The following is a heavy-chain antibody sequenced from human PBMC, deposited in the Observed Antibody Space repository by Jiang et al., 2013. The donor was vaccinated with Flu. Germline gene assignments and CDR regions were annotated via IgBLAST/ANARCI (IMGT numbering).Heavy chain of an antibody. J-gene: IGHJ4*02. Sequence: LLKPSETLSLTCTVSGGSISSYYWSWIRQPPGKGLEWIGYIYYSGSTNYNPSLKSRVTISVDTSKNQFSLKLSSVTAADTAVYYCARGVAVADLDYWGQGTLVTVSS. CDR1: GGSISSYY. V-gene: IGHV4-59*13. CDR2: IYYSGST. D-gene: IGHD6-19*01. CDR3: ARGVAVADLDY.